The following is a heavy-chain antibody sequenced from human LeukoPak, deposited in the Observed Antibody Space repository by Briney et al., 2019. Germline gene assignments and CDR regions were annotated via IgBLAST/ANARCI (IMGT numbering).Heavy chain of an antibody. D-gene: IGHD1-1*01. CDR1: GFTFTNYA. CDR3: AKDASTTNNFYFFDY. V-gene: IGHV3-23*01. J-gene: IGHJ4*02. CDR2: ISKSGDIT. Sequence: PGGSLRLSCAASGFTFTNYAMTWVRQAPGKGLEWISGISKSGDITFYADSVKGRFTISRDTSKSAVYLQMNNLGAEDTAIYYCAKDASTTNNFYFFDYWGQGALATVSS.